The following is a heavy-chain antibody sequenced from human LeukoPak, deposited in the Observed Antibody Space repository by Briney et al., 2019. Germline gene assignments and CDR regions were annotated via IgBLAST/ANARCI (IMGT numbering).Heavy chain of an antibody. CDR1: GGTFSSYA. D-gene: IGHD3-10*01. J-gene: IGHJ6*04. V-gene: IGHV1-69*06. CDR3: ARASTDYYGSGSYYYYYYYYGMDV. Sequence: ASVKVSCKASGGTFSSYAISWVRRAPGQGLEWMGGIIPIFGTANYAQKFQGRVTITADKSTSTAYMELSSLRSEDTAVYYCARASTDYYGSGSYYYYYYYYGMDVWGKGTTVTVSS. CDR2: IIPIFGTA.